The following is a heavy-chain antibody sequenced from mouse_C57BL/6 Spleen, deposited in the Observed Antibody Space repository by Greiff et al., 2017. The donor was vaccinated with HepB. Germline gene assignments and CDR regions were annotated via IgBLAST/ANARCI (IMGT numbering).Heavy chain of an antibody. V-gene: IGHV2-2*01. D-gene: IGHD4-1*01. CDR2: IWSGGST. CDR1: GFSLTSYG. J-gene: IGHJ2*01. CDR3: ARNQELGLDY. Sequence: QVQLKQSGPGLVQPSQSLSITCTVSGFSLTSYGVHWVRQSPGKGLEWLGVIWSGGSTDYNAAFISRLSISKDNSKSQVFFKMNSLQADDTARYYCARNQELGLDYWGQGTTLTVSS.